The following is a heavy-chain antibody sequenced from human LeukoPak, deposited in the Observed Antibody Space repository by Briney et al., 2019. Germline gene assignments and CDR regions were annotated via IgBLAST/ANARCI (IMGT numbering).Heavy chain of an antibody. V-gene: IGHV1-69*06. CDR3: ARVPDGRGYSYGLGY. J-gene: IGHJ4*02. Sequence: ASVKVSCKASGGTFSSYAISWVRQAPGRGLEWMGGIIPIFGTANYAQKFQGRVTITADKSTSTAYMELSSLRSEDTAVYYCARVPDGRGYSYGLGYWGQGTLVTVSS. CDR2: IIPIFGTA. CDR1: GGTFSSYA. D-gene: IGHD5-18*01.